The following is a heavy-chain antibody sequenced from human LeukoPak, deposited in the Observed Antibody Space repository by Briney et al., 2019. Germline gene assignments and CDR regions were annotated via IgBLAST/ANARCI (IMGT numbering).Heavy chain of an antibody. J-gene: IGHJ3*02. CDR3: ARSRSGYSYDHAAFEI. Sequence: SETLPLTCTVSGGSISTYYWSWIRQSPGKGLEWIAYIDYRGSTTYNPSLRSRVTISVDTSRNQFSLKLSSVTAADTAMYYCARSRSGYSYDHAAFEIWGQGTLVTVSS. CDR1: GGSISTYY. D-gene: IGHD5-18*01. CDR2: IDYRGST. V-gene: IGHV4-59*01.